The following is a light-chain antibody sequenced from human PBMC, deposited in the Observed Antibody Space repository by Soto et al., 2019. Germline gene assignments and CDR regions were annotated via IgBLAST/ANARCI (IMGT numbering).Light chain of an antibody. V-gene: IGLV1-44*01. J-gene: IGLJ2*01. CDR3: AAGDDGLNASV. CDR1: SSNIGSNT. CDR2: SNN. Sequence: QSVLTQPPSASGTPGQRVTISCSGSSSNIGSNTVNWYQQLPGTAPKLLIYSNNQRPSGVPDRFSGSKSGTSASMAISGLQSEAAADYYCAAGDDGLNASVFGGVTQLT.